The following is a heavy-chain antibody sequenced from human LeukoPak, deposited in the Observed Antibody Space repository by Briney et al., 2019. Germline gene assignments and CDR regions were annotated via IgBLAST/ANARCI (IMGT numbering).Heavy chain of an antibody. J-gene: IGHJ4*02. V-gene: IGHV4-4*07. CDR3: ARARTPNIAVAGACFDY. CDR1: DVSISTYY. Sequence: PSETLSLTCTVSDVSISTYYWNWIRQPAGKGLEWIGRIYTSGTTNYSPSLKSRITMSVGTSKNQFSLNLSSVTAADTAVYYCARARTPNIAVAGACFDYWGQGILVTVSS. D-gene: IGHD6-19*01. CDR2: IYTSGTT.